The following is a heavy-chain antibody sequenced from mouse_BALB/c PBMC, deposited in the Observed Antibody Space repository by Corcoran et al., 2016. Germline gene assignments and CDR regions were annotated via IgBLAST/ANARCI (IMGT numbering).Heavy chain of an antibody. CDR1: GYSFTGYY. CDR2: ISCYNGAT. Sequence: LVKTGASVKLSCKASGYSFTGYYMHWVKQSHGKSLEWIGYISCYNGATSYNQKFKGKATFTVDTSSSTAYMQFNSLTSEDSAVYYCARETSLEGYAMDYWGQGTSVTVSS. V-gene: IGHV1S34*01. CDR3: ARETSLEGYAMDY. J-gene: IGHJ4*01.